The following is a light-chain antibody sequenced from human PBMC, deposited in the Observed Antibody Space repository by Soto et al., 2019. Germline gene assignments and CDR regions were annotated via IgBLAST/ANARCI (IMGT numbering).Light chain of an antibody. V-gene: IGKV3-11*01. CDR1: RSVTTY. Sequence: EIVLTQSPATLSLSPGERATLCCRASRSVTTYLSWYQQKPGQAPRLLIYDASNRATDIPARFSGSGSGTDFTLTITSLEPEDFAVYYCQHRGNWPRTFGQGTKLEIK. CDR3: QHRGNWPRT. J-gene: IGKJ2*01. CDR2: DAS.